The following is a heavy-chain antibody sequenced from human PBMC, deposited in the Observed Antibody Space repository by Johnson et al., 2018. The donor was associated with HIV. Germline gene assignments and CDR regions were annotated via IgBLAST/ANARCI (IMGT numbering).Heavy chain of an antibody. D-gene: IGHD1-1*01. CDR3: AITSRTDAFDI. J-gene: IGHJ3*02. CDR1: GFTFSSYA. V-gene: IGHV3-30-3*01. Sequence: QVQLVESGGGVVRPGGSLRLSCAASGFTFSSYAMHWVRQAPGKGLEWVAVISYDGSNKYYADSVKGRFTISRDNSKNTLYLQMNSLRAEDTAVYYCAITSRTDAFDIWGQGTMVTVSS. CDR2: ISYDGSNK.